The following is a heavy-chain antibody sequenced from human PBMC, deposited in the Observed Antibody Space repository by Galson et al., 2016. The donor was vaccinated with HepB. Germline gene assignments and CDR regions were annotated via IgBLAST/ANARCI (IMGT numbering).Heavy chain of an antibody. CDR1: EFIVNNNY. CDR3: VQGSTAPAV. V-gene: IGHV3-53*01. J-gene: IGHJ6*04. CDR2: ISRSGDSR. Sequence: SLRLSCAASEFIVNNNYMNCVRQAPGKGLEVVASISRSGDSRDCSDSVKGRFTISRDNSKNTMSLQMNSLRVDDTAVYYCVQGSTAPAVWGKGTTVTVSS. D-gene: IGHD1-26*01.